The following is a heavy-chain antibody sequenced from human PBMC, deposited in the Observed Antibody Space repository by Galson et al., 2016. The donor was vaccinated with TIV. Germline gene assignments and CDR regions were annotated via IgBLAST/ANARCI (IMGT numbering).Heavy chain of an antibody. J-gene: IGHJ4*02. V-gene: IGHV5-51*03. CDR3: SKGKEYYEF. D-gene: IGHD3-16*01. CDR1: GYMFSAHW. CDR2: MNPGDSKT. Sequence: QSGAEVTKPGESLIISCKASGYMFSAHWFGWVRQMPGKGPEWIGIMNPGDSKTRYSPSFEGQVTISADNSISTAYLQWHSLKASDTAVYYCSKGKEYYEFWGQGTLVTVSS.